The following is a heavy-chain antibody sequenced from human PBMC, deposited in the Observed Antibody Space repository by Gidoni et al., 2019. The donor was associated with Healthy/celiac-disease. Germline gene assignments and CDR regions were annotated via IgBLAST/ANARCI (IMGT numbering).Heavy chain of an antibody. CDR3: TRHGDYGDYEFDY. CDR2: IRSKANSYAT. J-gene: IGHJ4*02. Sequence: EVQLVESGGGLVQPGGSLNLSCAASGFTFSGSAMHWFRQASGKGLEWFGRIRSKANSYATAYAASVKGRFTISRDDSKNTAYLQMNSLKTEDTAVYYCTRHGDYGDYEFDYWGQGTLVTVSS. CDR1: GFTFSGSA. D-gene: IGHD4-17*01. V-gene: IGHV3-73*02.